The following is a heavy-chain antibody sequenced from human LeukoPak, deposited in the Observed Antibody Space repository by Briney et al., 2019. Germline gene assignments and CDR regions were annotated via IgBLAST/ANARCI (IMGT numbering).Heavy chain of an antibody. Sequence: GGSMRLSRAVSGITLSNYGMSWARQAPGKGREWVAGISDTGRSTNYADSVKGRFTISRDNPKNTLYLQMNSLRAEDTAVYFCAKRGVVIRVILVGFHKQAYYFDSWGQGALVT. J-gene: IGHJ4*02. D-gene: IGHD3-22*01. CDR2: ISDTGRST. V-gene: IGHV3-23*01. CDR1: GITLSNYG. CDR3: AKRGVVIRVILVGFHKQAYYFDS.